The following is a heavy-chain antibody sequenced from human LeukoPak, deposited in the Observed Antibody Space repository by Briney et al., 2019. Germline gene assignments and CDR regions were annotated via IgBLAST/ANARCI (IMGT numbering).Heavy chain of an antibody. Sequence: PSQTLSLTCTVSGGSISSSSYYWGWIRQPPGKGLEWIGSIYYSGSTYYNPSLKSRVTISVDTSKNQFSLKLSSVTAADTAVYYCARHRTPNLWSGYSYPGPDNWFDPWGQGTLVTVSS. J-gene: IGHJ5*02. D-gene: IGHD3-3*01. CDR2: IYYSGST. V-gene: IGHV4-39*01. CDR3: ARHRTPNLWSGYSYPGPDNWFDP. CDR1: GGSISSSSYY.